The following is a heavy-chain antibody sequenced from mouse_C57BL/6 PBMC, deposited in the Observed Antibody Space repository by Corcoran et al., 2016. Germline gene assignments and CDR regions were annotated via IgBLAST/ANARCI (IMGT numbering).Heavy chain of an antibody. J-gene: IGHJ4*01. CDR2: ISYDGSN. V-gene: IGHV3-6*01. CDR3: ARDWDGNAMDY. Sequence: DVQLQESGPGLVKPSQSLSLTCSVTGYSITSGYYWNWIRQFPGNKLEWMGYISYDGSNNYNPSLKNRISITRDTSKNQFFLKLNSVTTEDTATYYCARDWDGNAMDYWGQGTSVTVSS. D-gene: IGHD4-1*01. CDR1: GYSITSGYY.